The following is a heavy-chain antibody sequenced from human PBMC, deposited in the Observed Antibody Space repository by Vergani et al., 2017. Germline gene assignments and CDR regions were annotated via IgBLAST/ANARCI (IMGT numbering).Heavy chain of an antibody. V-gene: IGHV1-69*02. CDR2: IIPILGIA. J-gene: IGHJ4*02. Sequence: VQLVQSGAEVKKPGSSVKVSCKASGGTFSSYTISWVRQAPGQGLEWMGRIIPILGIANYAQKFQGRVTITADKSTSTAYMELSSLRSEDTAVYYCASGSRLGDSSGYTWGQGTLVTVSS. CDR1: GGTFSSYT. CDR3: ASGSRLGDSSGYT. D-gene: IGHD3-22*01.